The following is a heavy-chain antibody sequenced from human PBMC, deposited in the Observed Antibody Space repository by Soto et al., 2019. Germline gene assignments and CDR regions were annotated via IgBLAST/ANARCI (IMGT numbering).Heavy chain of an antibody. D-gene: IGHD4-17*01. CDR3: ARVLRDYPFYYYYMDV. CDR2: IYYSGST. V-gene: IGHV4-39*02. CDR1: SGSISSSSYF. J-gene: IGHJ6*03. Sequence: SETLSLTCTVSSGSISSSSYFWGWIRQAPGKGLEWIGNIYYSGSTYYNPSLKSRVTISVDTSKNHFSLKLNSVTAADTAVYYCARVLRDYPFYYYYMDVWGKGTTVTVSS.